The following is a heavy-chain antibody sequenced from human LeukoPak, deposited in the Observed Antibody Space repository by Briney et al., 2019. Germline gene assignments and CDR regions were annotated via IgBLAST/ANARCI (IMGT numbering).Heavy chain of an antibody. V-gene: IGHV4-61*02. Sequence: SQTLSLTCTVSGGSISSGSYYWSWIRQPAGKGLEWIGRIYTSGSTNYNPSLKSRVTISVDTSKNQFSLKLSSVTAADTAVYYCARDGLNDFWSGVGDWGQGTLVTVSS. CDR3: ARDGLNDFWSGVGD. J-gene: IGHJ4*02. CDR1: GGSISSGSYY. D-gene: IGHD3-3*01. CDR2: IYTSGST.